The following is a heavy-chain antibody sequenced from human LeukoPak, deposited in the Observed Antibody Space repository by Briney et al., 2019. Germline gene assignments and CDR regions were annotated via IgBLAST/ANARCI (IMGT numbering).Heavy chain of an antibody. J-gene: IGHJ3*02. CDR2: ISGSGGST. CDR3: AKDYGAFDI. D-gene: IGHD3-10*01. Sequence: PGGSLRHSCAASGFTFSSYGMSWVRQAPGKGLEWVSAISGSGGSTYYADSVKGRFTISRDNSKDTLYLQMNSLRAEDTAVYYCAKDYGAFDIWGQGTMVTVSS. V-gene: IGHV3-23*01. CDR1: GFTFSSYG.